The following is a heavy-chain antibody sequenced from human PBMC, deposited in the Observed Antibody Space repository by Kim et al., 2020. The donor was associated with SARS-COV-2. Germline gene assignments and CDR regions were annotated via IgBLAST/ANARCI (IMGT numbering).Heavy chain of an antibody. CDR3: ARPDYGDPVGYFDY. J-gene: IGHJ4*02. V-gene: IGHV4-39*01. Sequence: NPSLKSRVTISVDTSKDQFSLKLSSVTAADTAMYYCARPDYGDPVGYFDYWGQGTLVTVSS. D-gene: IGHD4-17*01.